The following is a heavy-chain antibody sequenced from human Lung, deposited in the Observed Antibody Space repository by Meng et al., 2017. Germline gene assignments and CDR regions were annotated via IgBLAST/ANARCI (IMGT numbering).Heavy chain of an antibody. Sequence: QGRPEQWGAVLLKPSETLSLSCVVSGGSFSDDYWSWIRQPPGKGLEWIGEINHSGSTNYNPSLESRATISVDTSQNNLSLKLSSVTAADSAVYYCARCPTTMAHDFDYWGQGTLVTVSS. CDR1: GGSFSDDY. CDR3: ARCPTTMAHDFDY. J-gene: IGHJ4*02. D-gene: IGHD4-11*01. CDR2: INHSGST. V-gene: IGHV4-34*01.